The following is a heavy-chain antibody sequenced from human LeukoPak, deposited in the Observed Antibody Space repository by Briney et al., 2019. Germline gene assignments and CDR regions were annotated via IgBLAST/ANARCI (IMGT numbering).Heavy chain of an antibody. CDR1: GFTFSSYG. V-gene: IGHV3-33*06. J-gene: IGHJ4*02. CDR2: IWYDGSNK. Sequence: GGSLRLSCAASGFTFSSYGMPWVRQAPGKGLEWVAVIWYDGSNKYYADSVKGRFTISRDNSKNTLYLQMNSLRAEDTAVYYCAKCLGYSYGPSDYWGQGTLVTVFS. D-gene: IGHD5-18*01. CDR3: AKCLGYSYGPSDY.